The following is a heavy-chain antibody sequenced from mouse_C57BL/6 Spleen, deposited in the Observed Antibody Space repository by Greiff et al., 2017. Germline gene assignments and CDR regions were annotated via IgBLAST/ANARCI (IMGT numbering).Heavy chain of an antibody. D-gene: IGHD2-4*01. CDR1: GFTFSSYA. Sequence: DVHLVESGGGLVKPGGSLKLSCAASGFTFSSYAMSWVRQTPEKRLEWVATISDGGSYTYYPDNVKGRFTISRDNAKNNLYLQMSHLKSEDTAMDYCARDTPYYDYDYFDYWGQGTTLTVSS. J-gene: IGHJ2*01. CDR2: ISDGGSYT. V-gene: IGHV5-4*01. CDR3: ARDTPYYDYDYFDY.